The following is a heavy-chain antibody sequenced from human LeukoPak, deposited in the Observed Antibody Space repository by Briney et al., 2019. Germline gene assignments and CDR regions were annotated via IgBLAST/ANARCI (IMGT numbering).Heavy chain of an antibody. D-gene: IGHD6-19*01. J-gene: IGHJ4*02. CDR1: GGTFSSYA. V-gene: IGHV1-69*05. Sequence: VASVKVSCKASGGTFSSYAISWVRQAPGQGLEWMGGIIPIFGTANYAQKFQGRVTMTTDTSTSTAYMELRSLRSDDTAVYYCAREVAGTGDDYWGQGTLVTVSS. CDR2: IIPIFGTA. CDR3: AREVAGTGDDY.